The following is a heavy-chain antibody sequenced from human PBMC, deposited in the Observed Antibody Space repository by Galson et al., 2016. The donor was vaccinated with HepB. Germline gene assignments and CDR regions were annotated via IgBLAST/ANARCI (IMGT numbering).Heavy chain of an antibody. CDR3: TTDSVRWSH. J-gene: IGHJ1*01. Sequence: SLRLSCAASGLTLSNAWMSWVRQAPGKGLEWVGRLTSYTEGGITDYAAPVKGRFTISRDDSKTTLYLQMNSLKAEDAAVYYCTTDSVRWSHGGQGTLVTVSS. CDR1: GLTLSNAW. CDR2: LTSYTEGGIT. V-gene: IGHV3-15*01. D-gene: IGHD4-23*01.